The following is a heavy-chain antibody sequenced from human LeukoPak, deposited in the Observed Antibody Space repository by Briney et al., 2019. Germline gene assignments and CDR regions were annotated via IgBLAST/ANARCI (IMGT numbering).Heavy chain of an antibody. J-gene: IGHJ6*03. CDR2: IHNDGTQG. CDR3: AKEGDEFRGYLDV. Sequence: GGTLRLSCAASGFTFSRLGMQWVRQAPGKGLEWVAVIHNDGTQGQYADSVKGRFTISKDNSQNTLYLQMNNLRDDDTAVYYCAKEGDEFRGYLDVWGKGTTVTVSS. CDR1: GFTFSRLG. D-gene: IGHD3-16*01. V-gene: IGHV3-30*02.